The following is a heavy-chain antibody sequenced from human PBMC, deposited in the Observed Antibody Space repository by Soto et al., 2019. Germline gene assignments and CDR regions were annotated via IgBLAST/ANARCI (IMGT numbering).Heavy chain of an antibody. CDR1: GFTFSSYA. CDR2: ISGSGGST. D-gene: IGHD2-15*01. V-gene: IGHV3-23*01. CDR3: ANGRVVAALYYYYGMDG. Sequence: GGSLRPSCAASGFTFSSYAMSWVRQAPGKGLEWVSAISGSGGSTYYADSVKGRFTISRDNSKNTLYLQMNSLRAEDTAVYYCANGRVVAALYYYYGMDGWGQGTTVTVAS. J-gene: IGHJ6*02.